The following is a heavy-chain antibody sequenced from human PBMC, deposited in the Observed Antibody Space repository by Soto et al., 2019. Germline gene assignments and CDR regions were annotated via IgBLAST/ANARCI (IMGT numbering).Heavy chain of an antibody. CDR2: SIPISGTA. CDR3: ARSQGSSTSLAIYYYYYYGMDV. Sequence: QVQLVQSGAEVKKPGSSVKVSCKASGGTFSSYAISWVRQAPGQGLEWMGGSIPISGTANYAHKFQGRVTITADESTSEAYMELSSLGSEDTAVYYCARSQGSSTSLAIYYYYYYGMDVWGQGTTVTVSS. CDR1: GGTFSSYA. V-gene: IGHV1-69*01. D-gene: IGHD2-2*01. J-gene: IGHJ6*02.